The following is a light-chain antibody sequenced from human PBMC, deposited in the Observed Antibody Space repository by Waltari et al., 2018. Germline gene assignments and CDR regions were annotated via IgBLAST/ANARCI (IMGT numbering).Light chain of an antibody. Sequence: DIVMTQSPDSLAVSLGERATINCKSSQSVLYSSNNKNYLAWYQQKPGQPPKLLIYLASTRESGVPDRFSCSGSGTDFPLTISSLQAEDVAVYYCQQYYSTPPITFGQGTRLEIK. V-gene: IGKV4-1*01. CDR2: LAS. CDR3: QQYYSTPPIT. J-gene: IGKJ5*01. CDR1: QSVLYSSNNKNY.